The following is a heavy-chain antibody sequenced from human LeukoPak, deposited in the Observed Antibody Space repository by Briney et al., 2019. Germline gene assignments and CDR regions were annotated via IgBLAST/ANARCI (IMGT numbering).Heavy chain of an antibody. J-gene: IGHJ6*02. V-gene: IGHV3-11*05. CDR2: ISSSSSYT. Sequence: GGSLRLSCAASGFTFSDYYMSWIRQAPRKGLEWVSYISSSSSYTNYADSVKGRFTISRDNAKNSLYLQMNSLRAEDTAVYYCARDRAQYYYGSGSYRPYYYYGMDVWGQGTTVTVSS. CDR3: ARDRAQYYYGSGSYRPYYYYGMDV. CDR1: GFTFSDYY. D-gene: IGHD3-10*01.